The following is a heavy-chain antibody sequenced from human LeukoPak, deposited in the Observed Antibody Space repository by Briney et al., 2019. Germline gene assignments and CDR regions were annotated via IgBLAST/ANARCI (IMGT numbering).Heavy chain of an antibody. D-gene: IGHD1-26*01. Sequence: SETLSLTCTVSGGSISSYYWSWIRQPPGKGLEWIGYIYYSGSTNYNPSLKSRVTISVDTSKNQFSLKLSSVTAADTAVYYCANNLSGSYYNWFDPWGQGTLVTVSS. CDR3: ANNLSGSYYNWFDP. J-gene: IGHJ5*02. CDR1: GGSISSYY. V-gene: IGHV4-59*01. CDR2: IYYSGST.